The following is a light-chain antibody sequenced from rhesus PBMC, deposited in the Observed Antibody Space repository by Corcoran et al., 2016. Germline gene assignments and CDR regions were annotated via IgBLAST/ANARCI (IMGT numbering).Light chain of an antibody. CDR1: QSLLYSSNNKNY. CDR3: QQYYGSPLT. CDR2: WAS. V-gene: IGKV4-1*01. Sequence: DIVMTQSPDSLAVSLGERVTINCKSSQSLLYSSNNKNYLAWYQQKPGKLPKRPIYWASARESGVPNRVSGSGSGTDFTLTISGLQAEDLAVYYCQQYYGSPLTFGGGTKLEIK. J-gene: IGKJ4*01.